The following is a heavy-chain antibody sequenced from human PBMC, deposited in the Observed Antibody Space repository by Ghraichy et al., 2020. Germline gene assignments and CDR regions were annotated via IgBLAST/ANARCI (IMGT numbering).Heavy chain of an antibody. CDR3: ARIESRYLDV. CDR2: ISSSGSYI. J-gene: IGHJ6*02. CDR1: GFSFNTYG. V-gene: IGHV3-21*01. Sequence: LSLTCAASGFSFNTYGMVWVRQAPGKGLEWISDISSSGSYIYYADSMQGRFIVSRDNAKNSLYLQMNSLGAEDTAVYYCARIESRYLDVWGRGTTVTVSS. D-gene: IGHD1-1*01.